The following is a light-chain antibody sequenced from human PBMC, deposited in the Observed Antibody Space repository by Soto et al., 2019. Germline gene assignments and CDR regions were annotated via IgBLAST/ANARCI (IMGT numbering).Light chain of an antibody. CDR3: QQYNDWPPWT. J-gene: IGKJ1*01. CDR1: QSVSSN. CDR2: GAS. Sequence: EIEMTQSPATLSVSPGERAILSCRASQSVSSNLAWYQQKPGQAPRLLIYGASTRATGIPARFSGSGSGTEFTLTISTLQSEDFAVYYCQQYNDWPPWTFDPGTKVEIK. V-gene: IGKV3-15*01.